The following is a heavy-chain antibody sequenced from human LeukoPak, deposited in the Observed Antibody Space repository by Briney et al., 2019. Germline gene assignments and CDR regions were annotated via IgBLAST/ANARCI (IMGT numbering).Heavy chain of an antibody. CDR3: ARTYYDFWSGYRGYNWFDP. Sequence: ASVKVSCKTSGYTFSTYYMHWVRQAPGQGLEWLGIIHPTDGSTSYTQKIQGRVTMTRDTATGTVYLELSSLRSEDTAVYYCARTYYDFWSGYRGYNWFDPWGQGTLVTVSS. D-gene: IGHD3-3*01. V-gene: IGHV1-46*01. J-gene: IGHJ5*02. CDR2: IHPTDGST. CDR1: GYTFSTYY.